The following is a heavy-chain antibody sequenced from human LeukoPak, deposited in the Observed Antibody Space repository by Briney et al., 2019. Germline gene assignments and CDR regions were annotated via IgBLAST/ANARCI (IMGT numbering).Heavy chain of an antibody. CDR2: ISGSGSNT. CDR3: ASIAVAADNWFDP. V-gene: IGHV3-23*01. CDR1: GFTFSSYA. Sequence: GGSLRLSCAASGFTFSSYAMSWVRQAPGKGLEWVPAISGSGSNTFSADSVKGRLAISRDNSKNTLYLQMNSLRAEDTAVYYCASIAVAADNWFDPWGQGTLVTVSS. D-gene: IGHD6-19*01. J-gene: IGHJ5*02.